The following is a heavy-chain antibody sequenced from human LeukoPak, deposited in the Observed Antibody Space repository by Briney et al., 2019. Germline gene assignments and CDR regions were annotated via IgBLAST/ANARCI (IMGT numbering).Heavy chain of an antibody. CDR3: ARDEASIIAAADL. J-gene: IGHJ5*02. V-gene: IGHV1-2*06. CDR2: INPNSGGT. CDR1: GYTFTGYY. D-gene: IGHD6-13*01. Sequence: ASVKVSCKASGYTFTGYYMHWVRQAPRQGLEWMGRINPNSGGTNYAQKFQGRVTMTRDTSISTAYMELSRLRSDDTAVYYCARDEASIIAAADLWGQGTLVTVSS.